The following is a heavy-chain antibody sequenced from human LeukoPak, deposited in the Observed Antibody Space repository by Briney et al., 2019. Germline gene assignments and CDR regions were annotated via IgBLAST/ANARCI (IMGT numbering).Heavy chain of an antibody. D-gene: IGHD3-16*02. Sequence: ASVKVSCKASGYTFTSYGISWVRQAPGQGLEWMGWISAYNGNTNYAQKLQGRATMTTDTSTSTAYMELRSLRSDDTAVYYCARDTDDYVWGSYRRHFDYWGQGTLVTVSS. CDR2: ISAYNGNT. CDR1: GYTFTSYG. V-gene: IGHV1-18*04. J-gene: IGHJ4*02. CDR3: ARDTDDYVWGSYRRHFDY.